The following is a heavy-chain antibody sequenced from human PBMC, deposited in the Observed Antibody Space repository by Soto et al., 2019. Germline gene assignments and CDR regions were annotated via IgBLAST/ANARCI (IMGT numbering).Heavy chain of an antibody. CDR1: GGTFSSYA. J-gene: IGHJ4*02. D-gene: IGHD6-13*01. CDR3: ARWYSKGYYFDY. CDR2: IIPIFGTA. V-gene: IGHV1-69*13. Sequence: GASVKVSCKASGGTFSSYAISWVRQAPGQGLEWMGGIIPIFGTANYAQKFQGRVTITADESTSTAYMELSSLRSEDTAVYYCARWYSKGYYFDYWGQGTLVTVSS.